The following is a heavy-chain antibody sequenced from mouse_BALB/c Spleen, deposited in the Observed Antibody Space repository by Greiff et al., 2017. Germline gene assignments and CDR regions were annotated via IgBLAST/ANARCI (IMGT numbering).Heavy chain of an antibody. J-gene: IGHJ2*01. Sequence: VQLKESGGGLVKPGGSLKLSCAASGFTFSDYYMYWVRQTPEKRLEWVATISDGGSYTYYPDSVKGRFTISRDNAKNNLYLQMSSLKSEDTAMYYCARDGNSSYWGQGTTLTVSS. CDR2: ISDGGSYT. V-gene: IGHV5-4*02. D-gene: IGHD2-1*01. CDR3: ARDGNSSY. CDR1: GFTFSDYY.